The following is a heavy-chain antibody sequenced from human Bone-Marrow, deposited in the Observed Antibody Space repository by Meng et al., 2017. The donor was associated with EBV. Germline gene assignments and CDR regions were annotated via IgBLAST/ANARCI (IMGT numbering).Heavy chain of an antibody. J-gene: IGHJ4*02. Sequence: VQLRAPSPVLLSPSATLSSTCSASVVSVHSGTYHWSWIRQSPGKGLEWIGYIYDTGTTIYNPSLKSRVSIFLETSMNLFSLKLNSVTTADTAVYYCAKSRSSTPGVVDYWGQGTLVTVSS. D-gene: IGHD3-10*01. CDR1: VVSVHSGTYH. CDR2: IYDTGTT. V-gene: IGHV4-61*01. CDR3: AKSRSSTPGVVDY.